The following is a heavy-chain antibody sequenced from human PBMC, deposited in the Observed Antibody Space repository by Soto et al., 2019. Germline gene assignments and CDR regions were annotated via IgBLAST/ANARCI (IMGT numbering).Heavy chain of an antibody. CDR3: AKDGDYYDSSGYYTHFDY. J-gene: IGHJ4*02. Sequence: EVQLLESGGGLVQPGGSLRLSCAASGFTFSSYAMSWVRQAPGKGLEWVSAISGSGGSTYYADSVKGRFTISRDNSKNTLYLQMNSLRAEDTAVYYCAKDGDYYDSSGYYTHFDYWGQGTLVTVSS. CDR2: ISGSGGST. V-gene: IGHV3-23*01. CDR1: GFTFSSYA. D-gene: IGHD3-22*01.